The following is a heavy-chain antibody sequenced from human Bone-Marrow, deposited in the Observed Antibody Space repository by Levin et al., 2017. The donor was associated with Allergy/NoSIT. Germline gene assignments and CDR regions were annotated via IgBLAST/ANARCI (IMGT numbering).Heavy chain of an antibody. CDR1: GFTFNNYG. CDR2: ISYDGSNK. V-gene: IGHV3-30*18. CDR3: AKDWGLHFNSGSSYFDD. J-gene: IGHJ4*02. D-gene: IGHD3-10*01. Sequence: PGGSLRLSCAASGFTFNNYGMHWVRQAPGKGLDWVATISYDGSNKYYADSVKGRFTISRDNSKNTLYLQMNSLRVEDTALYYCAKDWGLHFNSGSSYFDDWGQGTLVTVSS.